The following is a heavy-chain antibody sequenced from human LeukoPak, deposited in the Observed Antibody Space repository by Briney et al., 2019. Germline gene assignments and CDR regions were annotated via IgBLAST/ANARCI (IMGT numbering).Heavy chain of an antibody. CDR2: INHSGST. V-gene: IGHV4-34*01. CDR1: GGSFSGYY. Sequence: SETLSLTCAVYGGSFSGYYWSWIRQPPGKGLEWIGEINHSGSTNYNPSLKSRVTISVDTSKYQFSLKLSSVTAADTAVYYCARALGYCSSTSCYIDYWGQGTLVTVSS. D-gene: IGHD2-2*02. J-gene: IGHJ4*02. CDR3: ARALGYCSSTSCYIDY.